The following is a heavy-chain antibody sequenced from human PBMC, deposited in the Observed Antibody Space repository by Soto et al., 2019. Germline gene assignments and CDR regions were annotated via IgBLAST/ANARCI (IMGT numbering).Heavy chain of an antibody. CDR1: GDSSSSYS. Sequence: PSETLSLTCPVSGDSSSSYSWSWIRQPPGKGLEWIGYIYYSGSTYYNPSLKSRVTISVDTSKNQFSLKLSSVTAADTAVYYCARDTGYCISTSCRYYYYGMDVWGQGTTVTVSS. CDR3: ARDTGYCISTSCRYYYYGMDV. J-gene: IGHJ6*02. CDR2: IYYSGST. D-gene: IGHD2-2*01. V-gene: IGHV4-59*12.